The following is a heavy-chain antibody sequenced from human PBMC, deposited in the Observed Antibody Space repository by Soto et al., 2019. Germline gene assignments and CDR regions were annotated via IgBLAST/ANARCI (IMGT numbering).Heavy chain of an antibody. CDR1: GFTFSSYA. Sequence: GGSLRLSCAASGFTFSSYAMNWVRQAPGKGLEWVSGISGSGFSTYYADSVKGRFTISRDNSKNTLYLQMNSLRAEDTAVYYCVKHAAVAKNSYYYYGMDVWGQGTTVTVSS. J-gene: IGHJ6*02. D-gene: IGHD6-19*01. CDR3: VKHAAVAKNSYYYYGMDV. CDR2: ISGSGFST. V-gene: IGHV3-23*01.